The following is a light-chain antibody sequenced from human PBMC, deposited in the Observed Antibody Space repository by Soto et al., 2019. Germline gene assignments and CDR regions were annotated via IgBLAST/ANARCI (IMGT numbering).Light chain of an antibody. J-gene: IGLJ3*02. V-gene: IGLV3-21*02. CDR1: NIGIKA. CDR2: DDG. Sequence: SYELTQPPSLSVAPGQTARMTCGGNNIGIKAVHWCQQRPGQAPALVVHDDGDRPSGIPDRFSGSNSGNTATLTITRVEAGDEADYYCQVWDSGTDHPVFGGGTKLTVL. CDR3: QVWDSGTDHPV.